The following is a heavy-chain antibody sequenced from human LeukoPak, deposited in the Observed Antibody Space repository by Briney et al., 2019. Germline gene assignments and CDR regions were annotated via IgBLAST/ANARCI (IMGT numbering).Heavy chain of an antibody. CDR1: GGSFSGYY. CDR2: INHSGST. J-gene: IGHJ5*02. Sequence: PSETLSLTCAVYGGSFSGYYWSWIRQPPGKGLEWIGEINHSGSTNYNPSLKSRVTISVDTSKNQFSLKLSSVTAADTAVYYCARASTVLRFLEWLRKSNWFDPWGQGTLVTVSS. CDR3: ARASTVLRFLEWLRKSNWFDP. V-gene: IGHV4-34*01. D-gene: IGHD3-3*01.